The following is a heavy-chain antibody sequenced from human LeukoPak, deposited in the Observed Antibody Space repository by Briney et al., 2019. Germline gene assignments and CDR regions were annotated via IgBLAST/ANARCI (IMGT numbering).Heavy chain of an antibody. CDR2: INPHSGNT. J-gene: IGHJ6*02. D-gene: IGHD3-10*01. CDR1: GDTFIGYF. Sequence: GASVKVSCKTSGDTFIGYFMHWVRQTPGQGLEWMGWINPHSGNTKYAQKFQGRVTLTRDTSISTAYMELSRLRSDDTAVYYCARDLVTPYYYGSGRDYYYGMDVRGQGTTVTVSS. CDR3: ARDLVTPYYYGSGRDYYYGMDV. V-gene: IGHV1-2*02.